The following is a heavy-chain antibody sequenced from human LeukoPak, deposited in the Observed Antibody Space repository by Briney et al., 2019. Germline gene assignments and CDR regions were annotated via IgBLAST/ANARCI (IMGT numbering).Heavy chain of an antibody. CDR3: ARDRGTYYDFWSGYPDY. Sequence: GGSLRLSCAASGFTFDDYGMSWVRQAPGKGLEWVSGINWNGGSTCYADSVKGRFTTSRDNAKNSLYLQMNSLRAEDTALYYCARDRGTYYDFWSGYPDYRGQGTLVTVSS. CDR1: GFTFDDYG. D-gene: IGHD3-3*01. J-gene: IGHJ4*02. V-gene: IGHV3-20*04. CDR2: INWNGGST.